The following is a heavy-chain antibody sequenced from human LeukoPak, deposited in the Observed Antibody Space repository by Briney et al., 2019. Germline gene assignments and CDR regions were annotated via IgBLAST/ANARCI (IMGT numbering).Heavy chain of an antibody. V-gene: IGHV3-74*01. D-gene: IGHD2/OR15-2a*01. Sequence: GGSLRLSCAASGTYWMHWVRQAPGKGLVWVSHINSDGSWTSYADSVKGRFTISKDNAKNTVYLQMNNLRAEDTAVYYCVSFYETYWGRGTLVTVSS. CDR2: INSDGSWT. CDR3: VSFYETY. J-gene: IGHJ4*02. CDR1: GTYW.